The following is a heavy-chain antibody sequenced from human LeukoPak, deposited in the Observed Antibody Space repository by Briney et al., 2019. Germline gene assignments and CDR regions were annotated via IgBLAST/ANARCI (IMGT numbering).Heavy chain of an antibody. CDR3: ARGPIPDEGPWFDY. J-gene: IGHJ4*02. CDR2: IIPIFGTA. CDR1: GGTFSSYA. V-gene: IGHV1-69*13. Sequence: ASVKVSCKASGGTFSSYAISWVRQAPGQGLEWMRGIIPIFGTANYAQKFQGRVTITADESTSTAYMELSSLRSEDTAVYYCARGPIPDEGPWFDYWGQGTLVTVSS.